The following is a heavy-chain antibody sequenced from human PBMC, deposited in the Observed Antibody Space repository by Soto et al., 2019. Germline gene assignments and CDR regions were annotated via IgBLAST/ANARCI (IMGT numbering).Heavy chain of an antibody. CDR3: ARCSRSMVRGVIITRNYYYYGMDV. Sequence: PGGSLRLSCAAPGFTFSSYAMHWVRQAPGKGLEWVAVISYDGSNKYYADSVKGRFTISRDNSKNTLYLQMNSLRAEDTAVYYCARCSRSMVRGVIITRNYYYYGMDVWGQRTTVTVSS. V-gene: IGHV3-30-3*01. J-gene: IGHJ6*02. D-gene: IGHD3-10*01. CDR2: ISYDGSNK. CDR1: GFTFSSYA.